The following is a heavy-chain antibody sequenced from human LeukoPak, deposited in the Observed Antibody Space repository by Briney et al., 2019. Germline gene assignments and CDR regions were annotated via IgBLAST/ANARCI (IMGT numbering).Heavy chain of an antibody. V-gene: IGHV1-8*02. Sequence: GASVKVSCKASGYTFTGYYMHWVRQAPGQGLEWMGWMNPNSGNTGYAQKFQGRVTMTRNTSISTAYMELSSLRSEDTAVYYCARGFNRGGSGNHYYYYGMDVWGQGTTVTVSS. CDR3: ARGFNRGGSGNHYYYYGMDV. CDR2: MNPNSGNT. CDR1: GYTFTGYY. D-gene: IGHD3-10*01. J-gene: IGHJ6*02.